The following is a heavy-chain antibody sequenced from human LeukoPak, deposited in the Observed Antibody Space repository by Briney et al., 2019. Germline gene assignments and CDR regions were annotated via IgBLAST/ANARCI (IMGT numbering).Heavy chain of an antibody. V-gene: IGHV4-59*01. D-gene: IGHD5-18*01. J-gene: IGHJ6*02. CDR3: ARIGGYSYGLGYYGMDV. CDR2: IYYSGST. Sequence: SETLSLTCTVSGGSISSYYWSWIRQPPGKGLEWIGYIYYSGSTNYNPSLKSRVTISVGTSKNQFSLKLSSVTAADTAVYYCARIGGYSYGLGYYGMDVWGQGTTVTVSS. CDR1: GGSISSYY.